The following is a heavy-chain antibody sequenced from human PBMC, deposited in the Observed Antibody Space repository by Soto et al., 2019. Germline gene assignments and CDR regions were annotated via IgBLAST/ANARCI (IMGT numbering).Heavy chain of an antibody. CDR1: GFTFSSYW. CDR2: IKQDGSEK. Sequence: EVQLVGSGGGLVQPGGSLRLSCAASGFTFSSYWMSWVRQAPGKGLEWVANIKQDGSEKDYVDSVKGRFTISRDNAKNSLYLQMNSLRAEDTAVYYCARAGSWYGHSYYYYGMDVWGQGTTVTVSS. D-gene: IGHD6-13*01. V-gene: IGHV3-7*01. CDR3: ARAGSWYGHSYYYYGMDV. J-gene: IGHJ6*02.